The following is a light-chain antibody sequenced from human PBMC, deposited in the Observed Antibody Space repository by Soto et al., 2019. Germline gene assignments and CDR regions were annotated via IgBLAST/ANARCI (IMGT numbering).Light chain of an antibody. CDR3: QQINTYPPWT. V-gene: IGKV1-9*01. CDR2: AAS. J-gene: IGKJ1*01. CDR1: QDISSF. Sequence: DIQLTQSPSFLSASLGDRVTITCRASQDISSFLAWYQQKPGKAPKLLIYAASTLQSGVPSRFRGSGSGTEFSLTISSLQPEDFATYYCQQINTYPPWTFGQGTKVEIK.